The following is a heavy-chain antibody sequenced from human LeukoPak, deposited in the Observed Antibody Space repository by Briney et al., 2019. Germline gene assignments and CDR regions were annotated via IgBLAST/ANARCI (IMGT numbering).Heavy chain of an antibody. CDR3: AKAGVSGAAAGDFDY. CDR1: GFTFSSYA. Sequence: PGGSLRLSCAASGFTFSSYAMSWVRQAPGKGLEWVSAISGSGGSTYYANSVKGRFTISRDNSKNTLYLQMNSLRAEDTAVYYCAKAGVSGAAAGDFDYWGQGTLVTVSS. J-gene: IGHJ4*02. V-gene: IGHV3-23*01. CDR2: ISGSGGST. D-gene: IGHD6-13*01.